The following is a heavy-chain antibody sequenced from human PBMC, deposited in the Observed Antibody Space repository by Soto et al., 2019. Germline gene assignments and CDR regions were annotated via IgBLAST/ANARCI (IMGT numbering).Heavy chain of an antibody. V-gene: IGHV1-18*01. CDR3: ARGYAVAVAGDYFDY. CDR2: ISAYNGNT. Sequence: GLEWMGWISAYNGNTNYAQKLQGRVTMTTDTSTSTAYMELRSLRSDDTAVYYCARGYAVAVAGDYFDYWGQGTLVTVSS. D-gene: IGHD6-19*01. J-gene: IGHJ4*02.